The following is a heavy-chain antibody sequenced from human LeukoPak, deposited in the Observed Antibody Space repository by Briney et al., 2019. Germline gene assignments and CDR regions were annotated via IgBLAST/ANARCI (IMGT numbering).Heavy chain of an antibody. D-gene: IGHD3-10*01. Sequence: GGSLRLSCAASGFTFSSYAMTWVRQAPGKGLEWVSAISDSGSKTHYADSVKGRFTISRDNSKNTVYLQMNSLRAEDTAVYYCAKEWSCDYWGQGTLVTVSS. J-gene: IGHJ4*02. CDR2: ISDSGSKT. V-gene: IGHV3-23*01. CDR3: AKEWSCDY. CDR1: GFTFSSYA.